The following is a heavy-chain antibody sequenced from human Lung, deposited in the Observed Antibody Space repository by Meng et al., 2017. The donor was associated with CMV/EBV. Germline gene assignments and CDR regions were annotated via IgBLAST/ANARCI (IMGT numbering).Heavy chain of an antibody. D-gene: IGHD6-19*01. CDR3: ARDPYATGWAG. Sequence: QMQLQDSGPGRVKPSGTLSPTCAVPGGSIRISTWWSWVRQPPGKGLEWIGEIYHSGGTNYNPSLRGRVTISLDKSKNQFSLTLRSVTAADTAVYYCARDPYATGWAGWGQGTLVTVSS. CDR1: GGSIRISTW. CDR2: IYHSGGT. V-gene: IGHV4-4*02. J-gene: IGHJ4*02.